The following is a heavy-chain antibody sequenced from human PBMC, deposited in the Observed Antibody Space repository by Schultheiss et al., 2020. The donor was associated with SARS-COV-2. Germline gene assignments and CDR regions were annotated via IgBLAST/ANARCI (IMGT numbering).Heavy chain of an antibody. CDR2: IIPMFGTA. D-gene: IGHD3-22*01. CDR3: ARGGVYYDLEYYYYGMDV. J-gene: IGHJ6*02. V-gene: IGHV1-69*13. CDR1: GGTFSSYA. Sequence: SVKVSCKASGGTFSSYAISWVRQAPGQGLEWMGGIIPMFGTANYAQKFQGRVTITADESTSTAYMELSSLRSEDTAVYYCARGGVYYDLEYYYYGMDVWGQGTTVTVSS.